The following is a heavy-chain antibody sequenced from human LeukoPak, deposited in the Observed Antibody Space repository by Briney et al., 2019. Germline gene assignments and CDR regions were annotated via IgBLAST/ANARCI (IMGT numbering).Heavy chain of an antibody. CDR1: GYTFTDHG. J-gene: IGHJ6*02. CDR2: MSVFNGYT. CDR3: ARAIGSVDYYGVDV. Sequence: ASVKVSCRASGYTFTDHGITWVRQDPGRGFEWLGWMSVFNGYTKYAPRFQGRVTMTTDASTRTAYMEMRGLQSDDTAVYYCARAIGSVDYYGVDVWGQGTTVTVS. V-gene: IGHV1-18*01. D-gene: IGHD3-16*01.